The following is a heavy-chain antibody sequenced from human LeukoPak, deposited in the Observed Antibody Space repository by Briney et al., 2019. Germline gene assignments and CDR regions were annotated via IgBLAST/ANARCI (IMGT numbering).Heavy chain of an antibody. Sequence: GASVKVSCKASGYTFTSYDINWVRQATGQGLEWMGWMNPNSGNTGYAQKFQGRVTITRNTSISTAYMELSSLRSEDTAVYYCARLRFCSSTSCYSHYYYMDVWGKGTTVTVSS. V-gene: IGHV1-8*01. CDR3: ARLRFCSSTSCYSHYYYMDV. CDR1: GYTFTSYD. CDR2: MNPNSGNT. D-gene: IGHD2-2*02. J-gene: IGHJ6*03.